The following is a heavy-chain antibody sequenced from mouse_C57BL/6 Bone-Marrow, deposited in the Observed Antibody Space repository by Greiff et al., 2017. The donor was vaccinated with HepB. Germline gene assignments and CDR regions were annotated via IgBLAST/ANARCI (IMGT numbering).Heavy chain of an antibody. CDR3: AREGGNYYGSSSAWFAY. D-gene: IGHD1-1*01. Sequence: EVQLVESGPGLVKPSQSLSLTCSVTGYSITSGYYWNWIRQFPGNKLEWMGYISYDGSNNYNPSLKNRISITRDTAKNQFFLKLNSVTTEDTATYYCAREGGNYYGSSSAWFAYWGQGTLVTVSA. V-gene: IGHV3-6*01. CDR2: ISYDGSN. CDR1: GYSITSGYY. J-gene: IGHJ3*01.